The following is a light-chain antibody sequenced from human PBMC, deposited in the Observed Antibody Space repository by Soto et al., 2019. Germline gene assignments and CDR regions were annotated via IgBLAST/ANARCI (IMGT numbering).Light chain of an antibody. Sequence: DVVMTQSPLSLPVTLGQPASISCWSSQSLSYSDGNIYLNWFHQRPGQSPRRLIYKVFNRDSGVPDRVSGSGSGTDFTLKISRVEAEDVEIYYCVEGTHRPITFGGGTKVEIK. CDR1: QSLSYSDGNIY. CDR3: VEGTHRPIT. J-gene: IGKJ4*01. CDR2: KVF. V-gene: IGKV2-30*01.